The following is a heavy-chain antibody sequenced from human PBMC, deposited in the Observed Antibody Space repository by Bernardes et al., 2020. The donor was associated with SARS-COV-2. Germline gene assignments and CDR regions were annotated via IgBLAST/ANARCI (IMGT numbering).Heavy chain of an antibody. CDR2: ISGSGGST. CDR3: AKDGDSSSWGWFDP. J-gene: IGHJ5*02. D-gene: IGHD6-13*01. Sequence: GGSLGLSCAASGFTFSSYAMSWVRQAPGNGLEWVSAISGSGGSTYYADSVEGRFTISSDNSKNTLYLQMNSLRAEDTAVYYCAKDGDSSSWGWFDPWGQGTLVTISS. V-gene: IGHV3-23*01. CDR1: GFTFSSYA.